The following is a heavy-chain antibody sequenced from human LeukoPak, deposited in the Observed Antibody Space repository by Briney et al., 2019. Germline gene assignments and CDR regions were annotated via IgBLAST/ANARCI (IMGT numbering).Heavy chain of an antibody. CDR3: ARDLSSTWYFFAY. CDR2: ISSGGGTI. Sequence: GGSLRLSCAASGFTFSSYSINWVRQAPGKGLEWVSYISSGGGTIYYADSVKGRFTISRDNAKNSLYLQMNSLRDEDTAVYYCARDLSSTWYFFAYWAREPWSPSPQ. V-gene: IGHV3-48*02. D-gene: IGHD6-13*01. CDR1: GFTFSSYS. J-gene: IGHJ4*02.